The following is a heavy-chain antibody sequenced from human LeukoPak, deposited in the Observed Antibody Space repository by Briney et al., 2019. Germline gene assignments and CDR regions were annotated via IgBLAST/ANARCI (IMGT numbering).Heavy chain of an antibody. CDR2: IYPGDSDT. D-gene: IGHD2-2*01. Sequence: GESLKISCKGSGYSFTTYWIGWVRQMPGKGLEWMGIIYPGDSDTRYSPSFQGQVTISADKSINTAYLQWGSLKASDTAMYYCARHTVFRGPAVSWGQGTLVTVSS. V-gene: IGHV5-51*01. CDR1: GYSFTTYW. J-gene: IGHJ4*02. CDR3: ARHTVFRGPAVS.